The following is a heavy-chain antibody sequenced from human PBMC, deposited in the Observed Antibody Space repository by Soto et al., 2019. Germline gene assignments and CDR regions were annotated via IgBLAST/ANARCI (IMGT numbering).Heavy chain of an antibody. CDR2: IISTGIST. CDR1: GFSFSTFA. J-gene: IGHJ5*02. Sequence: GGSLRLSCAASGFSFSTFAMTWVRQAPGKWLEWVSTIISTGISTYYADSVKGRFTISRANSKNTLYLQMNSLRAEDSAVYYCAKGNYGDYGGFDPWGQGXLVTVYS. D-gene: IGHD4-17*01. V-gene: IGHV3-23*01. CDR3: AKGNYGDYGGFDP.